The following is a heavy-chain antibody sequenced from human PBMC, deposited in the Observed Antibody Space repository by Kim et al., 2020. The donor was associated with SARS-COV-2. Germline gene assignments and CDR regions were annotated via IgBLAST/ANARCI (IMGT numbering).Heavy chain of an antibody. D-gene: IGHD3-22*01. CDR1: GFTFSSYA. Sequence: GGSLRLSCAASGFTFSSYAMSWVRQAPWKGLEWVSAISGSGGSTYYADSVKGRFTISRDNSKNTLYLQMNSLRAEDTAVYYCAKFLQPYYYDSSGYTDAFDIWGQGTMVTVSS. CDR2: ISGSGGST. J-gene: IGHJ3*02. V-gene: IGHV3-23*01. CDR3: AKFLQPYYYDSSGYTDAFDI.